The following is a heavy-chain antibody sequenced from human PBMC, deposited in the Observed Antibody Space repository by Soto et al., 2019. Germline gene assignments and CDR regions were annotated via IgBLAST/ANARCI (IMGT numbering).Heavy chain of an antibody. Sequence: SETLSLTCTVSAGSISSGGYCWSWIRQHPGKGLEWIGCISNSGSTYYNSSLKSRVTISVDTSENQFSLKLTSVTDADTAVYYCARGVLLWGQGTLVTVSS. CDR1: AGSISSGGYC. CDR2: ISNSGST. CDR3: ARGVLL. J-gene: IGHJ4*02. V-gene: IGHV4-31*03.